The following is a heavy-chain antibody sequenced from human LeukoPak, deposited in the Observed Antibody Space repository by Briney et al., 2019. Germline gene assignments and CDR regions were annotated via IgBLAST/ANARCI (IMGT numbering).Heavy chain of an antibody. CDR2: IPPDGRDT. CDR3: SGRYGPGPV. J-gene: IGHJ4*02. CDR1: GYTFAAHH. V-gene: IGHV1-2*02. D-gene: IGHD3-10*01. Sequence: ASVKVSCKASGYTFAAHHIHWVRQAPGQGLEWMGWIPPDGRDTKYSQKFQDGMTLTTDTSTNTAYMELSRLIPDDTAVYYCSGRYGPGPVWGQGTLISASP.